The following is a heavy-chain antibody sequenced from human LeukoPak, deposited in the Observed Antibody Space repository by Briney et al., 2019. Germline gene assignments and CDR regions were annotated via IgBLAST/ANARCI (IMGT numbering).Heavy chain of an antibody. V-gene: IGHV3-21*01. CDR2: ISSSSSYI. CDR1: GFTFSSYS. Sequence: PGGSLRLDCAASGFTFSSYSMNWDRQAPGKGLEWVSSISSSSSYIYYADSVKGRFTISRDNAKNSLYLQMNSLRAEDTAVYYCASGYSSGSDAFDIWGQGTMVTVSS. D-gene: IGHD6-19*01. CDR3: ASGYSSGSDAFDI. J-gene: IGHJ3*02.